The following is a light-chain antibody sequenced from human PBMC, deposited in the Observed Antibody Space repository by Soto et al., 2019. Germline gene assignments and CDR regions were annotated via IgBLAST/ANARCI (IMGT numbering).Light chain of an antibody. J-gene: IGKJ1*01. CDR1: QGIRND. V-gene: IGKV1-6*01. CDR2: AAS. CDR3: LQDYNYPWT. Sequence: AIPMTQSPSSLSASVGDRVTITCRASQGIRNDLGWYQQKPGKAPKLPIYAASSLQSGVPSRFSGSGSGTDFTLTISSLQPEDFATYYCLQDYNYPWTFGQGTKVEIK.